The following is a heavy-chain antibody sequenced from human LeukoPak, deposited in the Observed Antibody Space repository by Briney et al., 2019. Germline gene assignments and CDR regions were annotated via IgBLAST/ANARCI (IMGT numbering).Heavy chain of an antibody. V-gene: IGHV3-30-3*01. CDR2: ISYDGSNK. D-gene: IGHD4-23*01. CDR3: AKGAYGGRDFDY. J-gene: IGHJ4*02. Sequence: GGSLRLSCAASGFTFSSYAMHWVRQAPGKGLEWVAVISYDGSNKYYADSVKGRFTISRDNSKNTLYLQMNSLRAEDTAVYYCAKGAYGGRDFDYWGQGTLVTVSS. CDR1: GFTFSSYA.